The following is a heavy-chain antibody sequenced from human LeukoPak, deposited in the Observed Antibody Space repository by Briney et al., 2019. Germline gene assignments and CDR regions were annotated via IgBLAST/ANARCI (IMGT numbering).Heavy chain of an antibody. CDR3: ASPYYYDSSAPSDAFDI. CDR1: GGAFSSYA. V-gene: IGHV1-69*05. J-gene: IGHJ3*02. Sequence: GASVEVSCTASGGAFSSYAISWVRQAPGQGLEWMGGIIPIFGTANYAQKFQGRVTITRDTSASTAYMELSSLRSEDTAVYYCASPYYYDSSAPSDAFDIWGQGTMVTVSS. D-gene: IGHD3-22*01. CDR2: IIPIFGTA.